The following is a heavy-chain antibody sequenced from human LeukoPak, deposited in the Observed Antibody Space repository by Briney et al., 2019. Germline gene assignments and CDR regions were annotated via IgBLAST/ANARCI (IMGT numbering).Heavy chain of an antibody. CDR2: IYHSGST. Sequence: PSETLSLTCTVSGGSINSYYWSWIRQPPGKGLEWIGSIYHSGSTYYNPSLKSRVTISVDTSKNQFSLKLSSVTAADTAVYYCARGFDFGGVILVGMDVWGQGTTVTVSS. CDR1: GGSINSYY. J-gene: IGHJ6*02. D-gene: IGHD3-16*01. V-gene: IGHV4-38-2*02. CDR3: ARGFDFGGVILVGMDV.